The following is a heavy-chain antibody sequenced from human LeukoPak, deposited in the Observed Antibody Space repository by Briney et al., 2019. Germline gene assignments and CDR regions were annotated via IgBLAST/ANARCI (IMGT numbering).Heavy chain of an antibody. CDR2: IYYGGST. CDR1: GDSISSYY. V-gene: IGHV4-59*01. D-gene: IGHD3-3*01. Sequence: SETLSLTCTVSGDSISSYYWSWIRQPPGKGLEWIGYIYYGGSTNYNSSLKSRVTISVDTSKNQFSLKVSSVTAADTAVYYCARAYVFTLFGVTTHSYFDYWGQGTLVTVSS. CDR3: ARAYVFTLFGVTTHSYFDY. J-gene: IGHJ4*02.